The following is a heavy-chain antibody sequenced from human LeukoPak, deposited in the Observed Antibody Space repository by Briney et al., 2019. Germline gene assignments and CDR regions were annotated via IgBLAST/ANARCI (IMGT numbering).Heavy chain of an antibody. Sequence: GGSLRLSCAASGFPFSDYYMSWIRQAPGKGLEWVSSISSSSSYIYYADSVKGRFTISRDNAKNSLYLQMNSLRAEDTAVYYCARDRIYDFWSGRGLGHYFDYWGQGTLVTVSS. D-gene: IGHD3-3*01. V-gene: IGHV3-11*06. J-gene: IGHJ4*02. CDR2: ISSSSSYI. CDR1: GFPFSDYY. CDR3: ARDRIYDFWSGRGLGHYFDY.